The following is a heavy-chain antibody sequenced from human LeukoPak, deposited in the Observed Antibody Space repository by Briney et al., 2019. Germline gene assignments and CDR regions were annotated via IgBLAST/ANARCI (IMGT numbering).Heavy chain of an antibody. J-gene: IGHJ4*02. D-gene: IGHD1-26*01. CDR1: GGSISSYY. Sequence: SETLSLTCAVSGGSISSYYWSWIRQPPGKGLEWIGYIYYSGSTNYNPSLKSRVTISVDTSKNQFSLRLSSVTAADTAMYYCARLVSGSLDYWGQGTLVTVSS. CDR3: ARLVSGSLDY. CDR2: IYYSGST. V-gene: IGHV4-59*01.